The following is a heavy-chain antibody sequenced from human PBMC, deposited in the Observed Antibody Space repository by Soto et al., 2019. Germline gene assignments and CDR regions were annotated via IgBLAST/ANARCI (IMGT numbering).Heavy chain of an antibody. V-gene: IGHV3-33*01. D-gene: IGHD3-10*01. CDR1: GFTFSSYG. Sequence: QVQLVESGGGVVQPGRSLRLSCAASGFTFSSYGMHWVRQAPGKGLEWVAVIWYDGSNKYYADSVKGRFTISRDNSKNTLYLQMNSLRAEDTAVYYCARAGGTRVAWFDPWGQGTLVTVSS. CDR3: ARAGGTRVAWFDP. J-gene: IGHJ5*02. CDR2: IWYDGSNK.